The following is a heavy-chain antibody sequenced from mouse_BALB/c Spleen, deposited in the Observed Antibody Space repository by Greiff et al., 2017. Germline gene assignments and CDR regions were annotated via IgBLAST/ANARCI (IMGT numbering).Heavy chain of an antibody. CDR3: ARVYGNYVWFAY. CDR1: GFTFTDYY. CDR2: IRNKANGYTT. D-gene: IGHD2-1*01. V-gene: IGHV7-3*02. Sequence: EVKLMESGGGLVQPGGSLRLSCATSGFTFTDYYMSWVRQPPGKALEWLGFIRNKANGYTTEYSASVKGRFTISRDNSQSILYLQMNTLRAEDSATYYCARVYGNYVWFAYWGQGTLVTVSA. J-gene: IGHJ3*01.